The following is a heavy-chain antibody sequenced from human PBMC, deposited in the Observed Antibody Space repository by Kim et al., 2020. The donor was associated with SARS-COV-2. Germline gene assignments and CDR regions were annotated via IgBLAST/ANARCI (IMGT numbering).Heavy chain of an antibody. CDR1: GGSISSYY. V-gene: IGHV4-59*01. Sequence: SETLSLTCTVSGGSISSYYWSWIRQPPGKGLEWIGYIYYSGSTNYNPSLKSRVTISVDTSKNQFSLKLSSVTAADTAVYYCARALDIAVAGTCWFDPWGQGTLVTVSS. CDR3: ARALDIAVAGTCWFDP. D-gene: IGHD6-19*01. CDR2: IYYSGST. J-gene: IGHJ5*02.